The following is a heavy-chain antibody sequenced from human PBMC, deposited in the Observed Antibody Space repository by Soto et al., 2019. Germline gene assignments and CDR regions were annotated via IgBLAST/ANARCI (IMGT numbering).Heavy chain of an antibody. CDR1: GGSFSGYY. Sequence: SETLSLTCAVYGGSFSGYYWGWIRQPPGKGLEWIGEINHSGSTNYNPSLKSRVTISVDTSKNQFSLKLSSVTAADTAVYYCARGRRVDIVVVVAEENPYYFDYWGQGTLVTVSS. CDR2: INHSGST. V-gene: IGHV4-34*01. D-gene: IGHD2-15*01. CDR3: ARGRRVDIVVVVAEENPYYFDY. J-gene: IGHJ4*02.